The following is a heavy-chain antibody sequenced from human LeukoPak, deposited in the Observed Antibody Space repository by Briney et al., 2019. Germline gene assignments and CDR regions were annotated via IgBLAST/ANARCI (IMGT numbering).Heavy chain of an antibody. V-gene: IGHV1-24*01. D-gene: IGHD6-19*01. CDR2: FDSENNKM. CDR1: GYSLSDLS. J-gene: IGHJ4*02. Sequence: ASVKVSCKISGYSLSDLSIHWVREAPGEGLEWMGGFDSENNKMVYSQKFQGRVTMTEDTSADTAYMELTSLRSEDTAVYFCATDRGYRSSGRSWGFFDYWGQGTLVIVSS. CDR3: ATDRGYRSSGRSWGFFDY.